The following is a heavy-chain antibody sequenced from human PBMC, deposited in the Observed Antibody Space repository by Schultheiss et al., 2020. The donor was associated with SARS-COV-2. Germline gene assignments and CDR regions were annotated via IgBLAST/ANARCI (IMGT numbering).Heavy chain of an antibody. Sequence: ASVKVSCKASGYTFTSYAMHWVRQAPGQRLEWMGWINAGNGNTKYSQKFQGRVTNTRDTSASTDYMELSSLRSEETAVYYCAKRDTPGGLDYWGQGTLVTVSS. D-gene: IGHD1-26*01. CDR1: GYTFTSYA. CDR3: AKRDTPGGLDY. CDR2: INAGNGNT. V-gene: IGHV1-3*01. J-gene: IGHJ4*02.